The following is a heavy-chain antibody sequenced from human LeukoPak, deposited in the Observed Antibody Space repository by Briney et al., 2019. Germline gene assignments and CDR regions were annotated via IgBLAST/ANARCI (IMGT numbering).Heavy chain of an antibody. CDR3: AKDDGLDIVVVTIDY. J-gene: IGHJ4*02. Sequence: GGSLRLSCAASGFTVSSNYMSWVRQAPGKGLEWVAFIRYDGSNKYYADSVKGRFTISRDNSKNTLYLQMNSLRAEDTAVYYCAKDDGLDIVVVTIDYWGQGTLVTVSS. D-gene: IGHD2-21*02. V-gene: IGHV3-30*02. CDR1: GFTVSSNY. CDR2: IRYDGSNK.